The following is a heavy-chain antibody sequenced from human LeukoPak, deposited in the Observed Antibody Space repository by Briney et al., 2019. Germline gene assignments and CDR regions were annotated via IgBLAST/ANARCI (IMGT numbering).Heavy chain of an antibody. CDR2: ISGSGGST. V-gene: IGHV3-23*01. D-gene: IGHD2-15*01. Sequence: GGSLRLSCAASGFTFSTYAMSWVRLAPGKGLEWVSGISGSGGSTYYADSVKGRFTISRDNSKNTLYLQMNSLRAEDTAVYYCAKAQAACSGGSCPYYFDYWGQGTLVTVSS. CDR1: GFTFSTYA. CDR3: AKAQAACSGGSCPYYFDY. J-gene: IGHJ4*02.